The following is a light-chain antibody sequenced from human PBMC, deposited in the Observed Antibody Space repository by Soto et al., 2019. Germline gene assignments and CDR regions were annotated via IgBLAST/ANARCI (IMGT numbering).Light chain of an antibody. CDR1: QSVSSY. V-gene: IGKV3-11*01. CDR2: DAS. Sequence: EIVFTQSPATLSFSPGEKATLSCTASQSVSSYLAWYQQKPGQAPRLLIYDASNRATGIPARFSGSGSGTDFTLTISSLEPEDFAVYYCQQRSNWPPFGPGTKVDIK. J-gene: IGKJ3*01. CDR3: QQRSNWPP.